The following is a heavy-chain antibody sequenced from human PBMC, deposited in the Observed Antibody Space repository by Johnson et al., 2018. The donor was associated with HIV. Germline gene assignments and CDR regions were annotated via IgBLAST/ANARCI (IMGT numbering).Heavy chain of an antibody. V-gene: IGHV3-20*04. CDR1: GFTFDDYG. CDR3: ERGSRYTYDDDDVHLLQAFDI. J-gene: IGHJ3*02. D-gene: IGHD3-16*01. Sequence: VQLVESGGGVVRPGGSLRLSCAASGFTFDDYGMSWVRQAPGKGLEWVSGINWNGGSTGYADSVKGRFTISRDNAKNYLYLQMNSLRAEDTALYYCERGSRYTYDDDDVHLLQAFDIWGQGTMVTVSS. CDR2: INWNGGST.